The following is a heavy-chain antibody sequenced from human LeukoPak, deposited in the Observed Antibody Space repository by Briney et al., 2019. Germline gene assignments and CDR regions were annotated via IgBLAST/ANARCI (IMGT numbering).Heavy chain of an antibody. J-gene: IGHJ6*02. CDR1: GFTFSSYE. V-gene: IGHV3-48*03. Sequence: GGSLRLSCAASGFTFSSYEMNWVRQAPGKGLEWVSYISSSGSTIYYADSVKGRFTISRDNAKNSLYLQMNSLRAVDTAVYYCAREPDYGSGVTYGMDVWGQGTTVTVSS. CDR2: ISSSGSTI. D-gene: IGHD3-10*01. CDR3: AREPDYGSGVTYGMDV.